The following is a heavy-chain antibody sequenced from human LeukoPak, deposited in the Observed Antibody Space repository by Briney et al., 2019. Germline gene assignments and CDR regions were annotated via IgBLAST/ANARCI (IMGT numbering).Heavy chain of an antibody. Sequence: GGSLRLSCAASGFAVSSYYMSWVRQAPGQGLDWVSILYSGGSAFYFDSVKGRFSISRDNSRNTLFLQLNSLRVEDTAVYYCARHTFTLSRPLDSWGQGTLVTVS. CDR2: LYSGGSA. V-gene: IGHV3-66*04. CDR1: GFAVSSYY. D-gene: IGHD3-22*01. J-gene: IGHJ4*02. CDR3: ARHTFTLSRPLDS.